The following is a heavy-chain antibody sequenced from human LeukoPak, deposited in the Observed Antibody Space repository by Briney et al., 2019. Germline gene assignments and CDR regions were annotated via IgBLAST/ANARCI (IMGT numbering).Heavy chain of an antibody. CDR3: AKEGIVRMVYATDFDY. Sequence: PGGSLRLSCVASGYTFRRYAMSWVRQAPGKGLEWVSAISGSGGSTYYADSVKGRFTISRDNSKNTLYLQMNGLRAEETAVDYCAKEGIVRMVYATDFDYWGQGTLVTVSS. CDR1: GYTFRRYA. D-gene: IGHD2-8*01. J-gene: IGHJ4*02. V-gene: IGHV3-23*01. CDR2: ISGSGGST.